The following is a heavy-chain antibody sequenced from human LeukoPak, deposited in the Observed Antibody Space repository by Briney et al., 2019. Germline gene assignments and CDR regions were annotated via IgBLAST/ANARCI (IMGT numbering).Heavy chain of an antibody. CDR2: IRSKANSYAT. J-gene: IGHJ6*02. CDR3: TRGGHNNYYDGMDV. V-gene: IGHV3-73*01. D-gene: IGHD5-24*01. CDR1: GFTFSGST. Sequence: AGGSLRLSCAASGFTFSGSTMHWVRQASGKGLEWVGRIRSKANSYATAYAASVKGRFTISRDDSKNTAYLQMNSLKTEDTAVYYCTRGGHNNYYDGMDVWGQGTTVIVSS.